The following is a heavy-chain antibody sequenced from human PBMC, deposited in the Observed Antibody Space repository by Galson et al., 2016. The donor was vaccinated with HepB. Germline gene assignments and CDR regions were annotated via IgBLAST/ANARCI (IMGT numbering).Heavy chain of an antibody. CDR3: AGALRRGDIMEEVFDY. CDR1: GYTFTSHY. J-gene: IGHJ4*02. Sequence: SVKVSCKASGYTFTSHYMHWVRQAPGQGLEWMGIINPSEPATKYAQKFQARVSMTRDTSTGTVYMELSSLRSEDTAVYYCAGALRRGDIMEEVFDYWGQGTLVTVSS. CDR2: INPSEPAT. D-gene: IGHD3-10*01. V-gene: IGHV1-46*01.